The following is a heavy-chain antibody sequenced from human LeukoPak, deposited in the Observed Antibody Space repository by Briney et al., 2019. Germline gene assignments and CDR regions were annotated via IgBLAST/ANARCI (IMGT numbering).Heavy chain of an antibody. CDR1: GLTFSNYC. CDR2: IKQDGSEK. D-gene: IGHD3-16*01. CDR3: ARDGFGTGSN. V-gene: IGHV3-7*03. Sequence: GVSLRLSYAASGLTFSNYCMDWVRQAPGKGLEWGANIKQDGSEKNYVESVKDRFIISGDNAKNSLYLQMNTLRADDTAVYYCARDGFGTGSNWGQGTLVTVSS. J-gene: IGHJ4*02.